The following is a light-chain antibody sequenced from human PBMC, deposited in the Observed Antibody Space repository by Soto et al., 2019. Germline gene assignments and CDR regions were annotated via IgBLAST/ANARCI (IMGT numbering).Light chain of an antibody. J-gene: IGLJ3*02. Sequence: QSVLTQPPSVSGALGQRVTISCTGSNSNIGAAYDVHWYRQVPGTAPKLLIFRNTNRASGVPERFSGSKSDTSASLAITGLQAEDEADYYCQSYDYSLNDWGVFGGGTKVTVL. V-gene: IGLV1-40*01. CDR1: NSNIGAAYD. CDR3: QSYDYSLNDWGV. CDR2: RNT.